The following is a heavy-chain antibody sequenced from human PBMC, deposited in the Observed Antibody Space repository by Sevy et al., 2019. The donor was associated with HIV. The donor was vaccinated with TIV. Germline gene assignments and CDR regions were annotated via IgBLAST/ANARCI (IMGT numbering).Heavy chain of an antibody. D-gene: IGHD5-18*01. CDR2: INSDGSST. Sequence: GGSLRLSCAASGFTFSSYWMHWVRQAPGKGLVWVSRINSDGSSTSYADSVKGRFTISRDNAKNTLYLQMNSLRAEDTAVYYCARVHAYSYGDFDYWGQGTVVTVSS. CDR1: GFTFSSYW. V-gene: IGHV3-74*01. J-gene: IGHJ4*02. CDR3: ARVHAYSYGDFDY.